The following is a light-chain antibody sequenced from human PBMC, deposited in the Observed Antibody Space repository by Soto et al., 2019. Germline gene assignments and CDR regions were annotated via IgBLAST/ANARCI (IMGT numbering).Light chain of an antibody. Sequence: EIVLTQSPGTLSFSPGERATLSCRASQSVSSSYLAWYQQKPGQAPRLLIYGASSKVTGIPDGFSGSGSGTDFTLIISRLESEDFAVYYCHHYCSSPRTFGQGNKVEIK. CDR1: QSVSSSY. J-gene: IGKJ1*01. V-gene: IGKV3-20*01. CDR2: GAS. CDR3: HHYCSSPRT.